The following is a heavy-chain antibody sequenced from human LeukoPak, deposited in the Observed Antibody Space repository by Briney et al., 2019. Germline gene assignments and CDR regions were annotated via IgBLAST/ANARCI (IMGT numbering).Heavy chain of an antibody. CDR3: ARGSDNLGYCSGGSCRPPYYYYYGMDV. CDR1: GGSISSGGYY. D-gene: IGHD2-15*01. V-gene: IGHV4-31*03. Sequence: SETLSLTCTVSGGSISSGGYYWSWIRQHPGKGLEWIGYIYYSGSTYYNPSLKSRVTISVDTSKNQFSLKLSSVTAADTAVYYCARGSDNLGYCSGGSCRPPYYYYYGMDVWGQGTTVTVSS. CDR2: IYYSGST. J-gene: IGHJ6*02.